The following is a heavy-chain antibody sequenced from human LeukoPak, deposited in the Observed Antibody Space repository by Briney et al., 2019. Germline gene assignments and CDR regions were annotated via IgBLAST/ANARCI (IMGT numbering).Heavy chain of an antibody. CDR3: ARGPGYGHYFDY. D-gene: IGHD5-12*01. V-gene: IGHV3-21*01. Sequence: GGSLRLSCAASGFTFSSYSMNWVRQAPGKGLEWVSSISSSSSYIYYADSVKGRFTISRDNAKNSLYLQMNSLRAEDTAVYYCARGPGYGHYFDYWGQGALVTVSS. CDR1: GFTFSSYS. J-gene: IGHJ4*02. CDR2: ISSSSSYI.